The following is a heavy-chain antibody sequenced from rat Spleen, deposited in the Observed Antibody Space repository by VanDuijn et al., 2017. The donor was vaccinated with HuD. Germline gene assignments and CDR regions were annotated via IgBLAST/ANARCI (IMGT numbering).Heavy chain of an antibody. CDR2: ISPSGGST. J-gene: IGHJ4*01. CDR1: GFTFNNYW. CDR3: ARQRVMDA. V-gene: IGHV5-31*01. Sequence: EVQLVESGGGLVQPGRSLKLSCVASGFTFNNYWMTWIRQAPGKGLEWVASISPSGGSTYYRDSVKGRFTISRDNAKSTLYLQMDSLRSEDTATYYWARQRVMDAWGQGASVTVSS.